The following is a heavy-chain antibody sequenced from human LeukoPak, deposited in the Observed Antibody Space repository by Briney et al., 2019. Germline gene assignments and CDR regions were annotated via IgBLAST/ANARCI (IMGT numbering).Heavy chain of an antibody. D-gene: IGHD3-10*01. J-gene: IGHJ5*02. V-gene: IGHV4-39*07. Sequence: PSETLSLTCTVSGGSVSSSSFYWGWIRQPPGKGLEWIGEINHSGSTNYNPSLKSRVTISVDTSKNQFSLKLSSVTAADTAVYYCARGRGVWFGSIAGFDPWGQGTLVTVSS. CDR3: ARGRGVWFGSIAGFDP. CDR2: INHSGST. CDR1: GGSVSSSSFY.